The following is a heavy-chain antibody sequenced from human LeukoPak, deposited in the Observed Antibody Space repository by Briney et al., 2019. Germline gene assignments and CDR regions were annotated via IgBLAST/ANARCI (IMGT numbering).Heavy chain of an antibody. CDR1: GYSFSSHW. J-gene: IGHJ4*02. CDR2: IDPSGSYT. D-gene: IGHD6-19*01. CDR3: ARRIAVAGRYYFDY. Sequence: HGESLRISCKASGYSFSSHWISWVRQMPGKGLEWMGKIDPSGSYTNYSPSFQGHVFISVDKSTSTAYLQWRSLKALDIAMYYCARRIAVAGRYYFDYWGQGTLVTVFS. V-gene: IGHV5-10-1*01.